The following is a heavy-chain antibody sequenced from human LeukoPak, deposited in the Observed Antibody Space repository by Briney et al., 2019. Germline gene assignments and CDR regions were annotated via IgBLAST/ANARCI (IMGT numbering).Heavy chain of an antibody. V-gene: IGHV1-2*02. J-gene: IGHJ3*02. D-gene: IGHD2-2*01. Sequence: ASVKVSCKASGYTFTGYYMHWVRQAPGQGLEWMGWINPNSGGTNYAQKFQGRVTMTRDTSISTAYMELSRLRSDDTAVYYCATYCSSTSCSPGAFDIWGQGTMVTVSS. CDR3: ATYCSSTSCSPGAFDI. CDR1: GYTFTGYY. CDR2: INPNSGGT.